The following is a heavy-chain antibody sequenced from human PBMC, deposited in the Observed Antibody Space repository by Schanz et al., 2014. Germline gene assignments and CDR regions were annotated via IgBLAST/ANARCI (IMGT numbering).Heavy chain of an antibody. CDR3: ARGIITMVRGGDVGAFDI. V-gene: IGHV3-30-3*01. J-gene: IGHJ3*02. D-gene: IGHD3-10*01. CDR2: ISHDGHRD. Sequence: DLEESGGGVVQPGRSLRLSCAASGFTFHTYDMHWVRQAPGKGLEWVAQISHDGHRDFYADSVKGRFTISRDNAKNSLYLQMNSLRVEDTAVYYCARGIITMVRGGDVGAFDIWGQGTMVTVSS. CDR1: GFTFHTYD.